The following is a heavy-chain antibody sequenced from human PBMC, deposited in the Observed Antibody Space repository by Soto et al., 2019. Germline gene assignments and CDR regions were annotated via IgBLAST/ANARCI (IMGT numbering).Heavy chain of an antibody. V-gene: IGHV3-9*01. CDR2: INWNSGSI. Sequence: SLRLSCAASVFTFADYAMHWVRQAPGEGLEWVSGINWNSGSIGYADSVKGRFTISRDNAKTSLYLQMNSLRAEDTALYYCAKDRGSGSYAANYYYYGMDVSGQGTTVTFSS. CDR1: VFTFADYA. D-gene: IGHD3-10*01. CDR3: AKDRGSGSYAANYYYYGMDV. J-gene: IGHJ6*02.